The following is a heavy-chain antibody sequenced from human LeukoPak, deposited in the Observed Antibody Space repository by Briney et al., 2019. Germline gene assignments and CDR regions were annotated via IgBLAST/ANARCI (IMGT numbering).Heavy chain of an antibody. CDR3: AKDTGGNGAYFYAMDV. V-gene: IGHV3-9*01. J-gene: IGHJ6*02. CDR1: GFAFHNYA. Sequence: GGSLRLSCVGSGFAFHNYAMHWVRRPPGKGLEWVSTINWNSDTKAYADSVKGRFTISRDRARNSLYLQMDSLRPEDTALYYCAKDTGGNGAYFYAMDVWGQGTSVTVSS. CDR2: INWNSDTK. D-gene: IGHD4-23*01.